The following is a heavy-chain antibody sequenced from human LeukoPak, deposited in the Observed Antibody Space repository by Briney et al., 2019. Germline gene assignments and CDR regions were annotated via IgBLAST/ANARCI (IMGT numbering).Heavy chain of an antibody. Sequence: PGGSLRLSCAASGFTFDDYAMHWVRQAPGKGLEWVSGISWNSGSIGYADSVKGRFTISRDNAKNSLYLQMNSLRAEDTALYYCAKDRWVTAMLYYFDYWGQGTLVTVSS. V-gene: IGHV3-9*01. CDR1: GFTFDDYA. D-gene: IGHD2-21*02. J-gene: IGHJ4*02. CDR2: ISWNSGSI. CDR3: AKDRWVTAMLYYFDY.